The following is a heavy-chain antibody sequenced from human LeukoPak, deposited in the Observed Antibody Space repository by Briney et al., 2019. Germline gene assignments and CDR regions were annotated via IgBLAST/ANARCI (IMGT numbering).Heavy chain of an antibody. CDR2: IYYSGTT. V-gene: IGHV4-59*11. D-gene: IGHD2-8*01. CDR3: ARSGVTWHTWFDP. Sequence: SETLSLTCTVSGGSLSRHCWSWVRQPPGKGLEWIGYIYYSGTTYYNPSLKSRVTISVDTSKNQFSLDLSSVTPADTAISYCARSGVTWHTWFDPWGQGTLVTVSS. J-gene: IGHJ5*02. CDR1: GGSLSRHC.